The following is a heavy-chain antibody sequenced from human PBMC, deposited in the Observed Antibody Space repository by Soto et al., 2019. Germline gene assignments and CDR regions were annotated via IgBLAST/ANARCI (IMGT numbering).Heavy chain of an antibody. Sequence: PSETLSLTCSVSDDSINSDKYYWGWIRQPPGKGLEWIGSIYYRGNAYYNPSLQTRVTISLDTSRNQFSLKLSSVTAADSAVYYCARHVRPPYYYDSSGLYGMDVWGQGTTVTVSS. J-gene: IGHJ6*02. V-gene: IGHV4-39*01. D-gene: IGHD3-22*01. CDR1: DDSINSDKYY. CDR2: IYYRGNA. CDR3: ARHVRPPYYYDSSGLYGMDV.